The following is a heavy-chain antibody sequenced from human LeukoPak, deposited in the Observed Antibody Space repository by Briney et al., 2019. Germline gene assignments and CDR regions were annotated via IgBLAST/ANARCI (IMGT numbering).Heavy chain of an antibody. D-gene: IGHD3-9*01. CDR3: AKGYYFDILSGYSSLDS. V-gene: IGHV3-66*02. J-gene: IGHJ4*02. CDR1: GFTVSSNY. Sequence: GGSLRLSCAASGFTVSSNYMSWVRQAPGKGLEWVSFIYSDNTHYADSVKGRFTISRDDSKNTLYLQMNSLRAEDTAAYYCAKGYYFDILSGYSSLDSWGQGTLVTVSS. CDR2: IYSDNT.